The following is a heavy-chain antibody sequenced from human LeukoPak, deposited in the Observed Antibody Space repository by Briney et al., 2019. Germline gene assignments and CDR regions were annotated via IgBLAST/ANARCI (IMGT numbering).Heavy chain of an antibody. CDR1: GDSISSGDYY. Sequence: KPSETLSLTCTVSGDSISSGDYYWSWIRQPAGKGLEWIGRISSSGSTNYNPSLKSRVTISVDTSKNQFSLKLSSVTAADTAVYFCARGPYSYDSSGAFDIWGQGTMVTVSS. CDR2: ISSSGST. V-gene: IGHV4-61*02. D-gene: IGHD3-22*01. CDR3: ARGPYSYDSSGAFDI. J-gene: IGHJ3*02.